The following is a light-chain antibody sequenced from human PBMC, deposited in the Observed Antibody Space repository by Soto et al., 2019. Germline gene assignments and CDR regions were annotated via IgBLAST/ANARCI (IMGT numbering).Light chain of an antibody. CDR2: GAS. Sequence: EVVLTQSPVTPSLSPGERATLSCRASQSVGSNLAWYQQKPGQAPRLLVYGASTGATGIPARFSGSGGGTEYTLTISSLQSEDFAVYYCQQYNNWPRITFGQGTRLEIK. V-gene: IGKV3-15*01. CDR3: QQYNNWPRIT. CDR1: QSVGSN. J-gene: IGKJ5*01.